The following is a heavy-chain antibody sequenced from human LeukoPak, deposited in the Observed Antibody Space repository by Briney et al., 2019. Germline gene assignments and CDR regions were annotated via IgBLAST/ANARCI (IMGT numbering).Heavy chain of an antibody. V-gene: IGHV1-18*01. D-gene: IGHD6-19*01. CDR2: ISAYNGNT. J-gene: IGHJ5*02. CDR3: ARGLYSSGLNWFDP. CDR1: GYTFTSYG. Sequence: ASVKVSCKASGYTFTSYGIRWVRQAPGQGLEWMGWISAYNGNTNYAQKLQGRVTMTTDTSTSTAYMELRSLRSDDTAVYYCARGLYSSGLNWFDPWGQGTLVTVSS.